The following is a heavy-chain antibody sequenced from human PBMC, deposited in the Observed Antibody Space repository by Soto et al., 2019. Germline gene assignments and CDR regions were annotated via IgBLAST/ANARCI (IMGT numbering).Heavy chain of an antibody. CDR1: GYTFTSYG. CDR2: ISAYKGNT. CDR3: ARCHSSGYDLVWFDP. D-gene: IGHD5-12*01. J-gene: IGHJ5*02. Sequence: ASVKVSCKASGYTFTSYGISWVRQAPGQGLEWMGWISAYKGNTNYAQKLQGRVTMTTDTSTSTAYMELRSLRSDDTAVYYCARCHSSGYDLVWFDPWGRAALISVAS. V-gene: IGHV1-18*04.